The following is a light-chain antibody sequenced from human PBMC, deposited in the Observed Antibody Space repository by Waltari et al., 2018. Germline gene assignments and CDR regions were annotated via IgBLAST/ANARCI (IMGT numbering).Light chain of an antibody. V-gene: IGKV3-15*01. CDR2: GAS. J-gene: IGKJ1*01. CDR3: QHHTEWLWT. Sequence: IEVPQSPASLSEPKGEGDALSCRASQNVTTNLAWFQQKPGQTPRLLIYGASTRSTDIPARFSGSGSGTDFTLTINGLQSEDFAVYYCQHHTEWLWTFGQGTKVEI. CDR1: QNVTTN.